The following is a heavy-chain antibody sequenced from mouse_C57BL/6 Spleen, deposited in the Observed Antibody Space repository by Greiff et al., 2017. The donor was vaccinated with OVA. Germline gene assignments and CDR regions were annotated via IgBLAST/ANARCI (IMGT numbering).Heavy chain of an antibody. V-gene: IGHV5-4*01. CDR2: ISDGGSYT. CDR3: ARDAEGAMDY. CDR1: GFTFSSYA. Sequence: EVKLMESGGGLVKPGGSLKLSCAASGFTFSSYAMSWVRQTPEKRLEWVATISDGGSYTYYPDNVKGRFTISRDNAKNNLYLQMSHLKSEDTAMYYCARDAEGAMDYWGQGTSVTVSS. J-gene: IGHJ4*01.